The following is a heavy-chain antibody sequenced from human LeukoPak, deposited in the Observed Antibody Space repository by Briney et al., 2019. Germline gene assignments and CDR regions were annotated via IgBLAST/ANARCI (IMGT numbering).Heavy chain of an antibody. D-gene: IGHD2-15*01. CDR3: AKDRGRVVVAASLNY. CDR2: ISGSGGST. J-gene: IGHJ4*02. CDR1: GFTFSSYA. Sequence: GGSLRLSCAASGFTFSSYAMSWVRQAPEKGLEWVSAISGSGGSTYYADSVKGRFTISRDNSKNTLYLQMNSLRAEDTAVYYCAKDRGRVVVAASLNYWGQGTLVTVSS. V-gene: IGHV3-23*01.